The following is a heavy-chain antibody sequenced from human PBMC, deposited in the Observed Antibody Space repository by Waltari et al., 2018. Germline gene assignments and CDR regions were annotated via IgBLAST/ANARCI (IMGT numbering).Heavy chain of an antibody. CDR3: AKDAGDSTIDY. Sequence: QVQLVESGGGVVQPGGSLRLSCAASGFTFSSYGMHWVRQAPGKGLEWVGFIRYDGSNKYYADSVKGRFTISRDNSKNTLYLQMNSLRAEDTAVYYCAKDAGDSTIDYWGQGTLVTVSS. CDR2: IRYDGSNK. CDR1: GFTFSSYG. D-gene: IGHD2-21*02. V-gene: IGHV3-30*02. J-gene: IGHJ4*02.